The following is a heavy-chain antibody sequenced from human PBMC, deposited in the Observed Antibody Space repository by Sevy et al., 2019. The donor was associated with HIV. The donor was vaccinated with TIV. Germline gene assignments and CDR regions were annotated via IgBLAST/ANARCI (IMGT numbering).Heavy chain of an antibody. CDR1: GGSMSSYF. V-gene: IGHV4-59*01. CDR3: ARDSVLSPRVFDS. CDR2: IYYTGTT. J-gene: IGHJ4*02. D-gene: IGHD3-10*01. Sequence: ETLSLTCTVSGGSMSSYFWSWIRQPPGKGLEWIGYIYYTGTTNYNPSLKSRLTMSLDTSKNRFSLKLTAVTAADTAVHYCARDSVLSPRVFDSWGQGTLVTVSS.